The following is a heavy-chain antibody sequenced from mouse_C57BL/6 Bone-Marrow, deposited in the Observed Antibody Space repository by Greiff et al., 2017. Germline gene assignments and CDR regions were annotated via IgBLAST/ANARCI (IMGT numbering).Heavy chain of an antibody. CDR1: GFTFSSYG. J-gene: IGHJ3*01. CDR2: ISSGGSYT. Sequence: EVQLQQSGGDLVKPGGSLKLSCAASGFTFSSYGMSWVRQTPDKRLEWVATISSGGSYTYYPDSVKGRFTISRDNAKNTQYLQMSSLKSEDTAMYYCARKGVIATDWFAYWGQGTLVTVSA. D-gene: IGHD1-1*02. V-gene: IGHV5-6*01. CDR3: ARKGVIATDWFAY.